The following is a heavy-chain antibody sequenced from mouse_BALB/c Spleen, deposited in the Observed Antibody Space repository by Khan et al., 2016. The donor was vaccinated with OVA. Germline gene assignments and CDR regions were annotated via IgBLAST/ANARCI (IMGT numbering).Heavy chain of an antibody. Sequence: QVQLKQSGPGLVAPSQSLSITCTVSGFSLTDYGVNWVRQPPGKGLEWLGMIWGDGSTDYNSALKSRLSISKDNFKSQVFLKMNSLQTDDTARYYCARELRLGGFAYWGQGTLVTVSA. D-gene: IGHD1-2*01. CDR3: ARELRLGGFAY. V-gene: IGHV2-6-7*01. J-gene: IGHJ3*01. CDR2: IWGDGST. CDR1: GFSLTDYG.